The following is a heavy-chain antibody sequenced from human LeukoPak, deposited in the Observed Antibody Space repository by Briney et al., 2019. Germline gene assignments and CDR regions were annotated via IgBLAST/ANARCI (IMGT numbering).Heavy chain of an antibody. CDR1: GFTFINYA. Sequence: GGSLRLSCAASGFTFINYAMGWVRQAPGKGLEWVSTLSGSGGSTYYADSVKGRFTISRDTSKNTLYLQMNSLRAEDTAVYYCAKRTDGYNFFDCWGQGTLVTVSS. V-gene: IGHV3-23*01. CDR2: LSGSGGST. CDR3: AKRTDGYNFFDC. J-gene: IGHJ4*02. D-gene: IGHD5-24*01.